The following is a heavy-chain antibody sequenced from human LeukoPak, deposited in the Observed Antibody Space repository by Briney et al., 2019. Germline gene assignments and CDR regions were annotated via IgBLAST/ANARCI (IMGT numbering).Heavy chain of an antibody. CDR1: GYTFTGYY. D-gene: IGHD6-13*01. Sequence: ASVTVSCKASGYTFTGYYMHWVRQAPGQGLEWMGWINPNSGDANYAQKFQGRVTMTRDTSISTAYMDLSRLRSDDTAVYYCARDLSWYSDYWGQGTLVTVSS. CDR2: INPNSGDA. CDR3: ARDLSWYSDY. V-gene: IGHV1-2*02. J-gene: IGHJ4*02.